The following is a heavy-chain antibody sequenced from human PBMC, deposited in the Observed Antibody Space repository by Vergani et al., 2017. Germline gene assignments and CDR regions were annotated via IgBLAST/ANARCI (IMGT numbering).Heavy chain of an antibody. J-gene: IGHJ6*03. CDR2: IYTSGST. V-gene: IGHV4-4*07. CDR3: ARVKRPGIAVAGTSYYYYYMDV. CDR1: GRSISSYY. Sequence: QVQLQESGPGLVKPSETLSLTCTVSGRSISSYYWSWIRQPAGKGLEWIGRIYTSGSTNYNPSLKSRVTMSVDTSKNQFSLKLSSVTPADTAVYYCARVKRPGIAVAGTSYYYYYMDVWGKGTTVTVSS. D-gene: IGHD6-19*01.